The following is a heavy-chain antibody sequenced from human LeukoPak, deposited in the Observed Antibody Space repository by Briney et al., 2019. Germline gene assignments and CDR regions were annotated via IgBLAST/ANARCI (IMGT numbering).Heavy chain of an antibody. CDR2: INPNSGGT. V-gene: IGHV1-2*02. CDR3: ARSYSGFGYALHDY. CDR1: GYTFTDYY. Sequence: ASVKVSCKASGYTFTDYYMHWVRQAPGQGLEWMGWINPNSGGTNYAQKFQGRVTMTRDTFISTAYMELSSLRSDDTAMYYCARSYSGFGYALHDYWGQGTLVTVSS. J-gene: IGHJ4*02. D-gene: IGHD1-26*01.